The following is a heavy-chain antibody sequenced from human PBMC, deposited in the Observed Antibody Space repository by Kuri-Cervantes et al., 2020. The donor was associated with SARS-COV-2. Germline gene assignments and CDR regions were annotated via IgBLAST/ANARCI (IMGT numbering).Heavy chain of an antibody. Sequence: SETLSLTCTVSGGSISSGSYYWSWIRQPPGKGLEWIGSIYYSGSTYYNPSLKSRVTISVDTSKNQFSLKLSSVTAADTAVYYCARQEVVAATNWFDPWGQGTLVTVSS. V-gene: IGHV4-39*01. CDR3: ARQEVVAATNWFDP. D-gene: IGHD2-15*01. J-gene: IGHJ5*02. CDR2: IYYSGST. CDR1: GGSISSGSYY.